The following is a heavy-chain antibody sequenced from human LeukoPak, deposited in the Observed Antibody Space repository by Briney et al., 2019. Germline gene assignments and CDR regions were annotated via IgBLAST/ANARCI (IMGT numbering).Heavy chain of an antibody. D-gene: IGHD2-2*01. CDR3: AKDYCSSTSCPYYYYGMDV. CDR1: GFTFSSYG. CDR2: ISYDGSNK. J-gene: IGHJ6*02. Sequence: PGGSLRLSCAASGFTFSSYGMHWVRQAPGKGLEWVAVISYDGSNKYYADSVKGRFTISRDNSKNTLHLQMNSLRAEDTAVYYCAKDYCSSTSCPYYYYGMDVWGQGTTVTVSS. V-gene: IGHV3-30*18.